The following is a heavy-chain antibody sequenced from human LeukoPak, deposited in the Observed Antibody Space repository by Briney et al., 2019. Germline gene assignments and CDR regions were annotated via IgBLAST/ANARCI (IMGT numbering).Heavy chain of an antibody. Sequence: SETLSLTCTVSGGSISGYYWSWIRQPPGKGLEWIGYIYYSGSTNYNPSLKSRVTISVDTSKNQFSLKLSSVTAADTAVYYCARGDDASGYQNFDYWGQGTLVTVSS. CDR3: ARGDDASGYQNFDY. D-gene: IGHD3-3*01. V-gene: IGHV4-59*01. CDR1: GGSISGYY. CDR2: IYYSGST. J-gene: IGHJ4*02.